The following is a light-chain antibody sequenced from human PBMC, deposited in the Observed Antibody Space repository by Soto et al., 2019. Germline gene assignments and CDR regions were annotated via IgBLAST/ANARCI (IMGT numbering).Light chain of an antibody. Sequence: IQVTQSPSSLSASVGDRVTITCRASQGISSYLAWYQQKPGKAPKLLIYAASTLQSGVPSRFSGSGSGTDFTLTISSLQPEDFATYYCHQLDSFPITFDQGTRLEIK. V-gene: IGKV1-9*01. CDR3: HQLDSFPIT. CDR1: QGISSY. J-gene: IGKJ5*01. CDR2: AAS.